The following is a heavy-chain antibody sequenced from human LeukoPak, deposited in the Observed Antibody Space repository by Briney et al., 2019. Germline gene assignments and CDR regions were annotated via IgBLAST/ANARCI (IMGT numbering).Heavy chain of an antibody. CDR1: GDSICGSTYY. J-gene: IGHJ3*02. CDR3: ARPYSNYVGNDAFAI. Sequence: PSETLSLTCTVSGDSICGSTYYWGWIRQPPGKGLEWIGTIHDTGSTYYNPSLKSRVTISVDTSKNQFSLKLTSATAADTAVYYCARPYSNYVGNDAFAIWGRGTMVTVSS. V-gene: IGHV4-39*01. CDR2: IHDTGST. D-gene: IGHD4-11*01.